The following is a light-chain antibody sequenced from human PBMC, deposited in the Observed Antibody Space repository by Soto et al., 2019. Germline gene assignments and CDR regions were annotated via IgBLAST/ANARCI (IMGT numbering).Light chain of an antibody. CDR2: EGS. CDR3: CSYAGSSTHVV. J-gene: IGLJ2*01. V-gene: IGLV2-23*01. CDR1: SSDVGSYNL. Sequence: QSVLSHPASVSWSPGHSITISCTGTSSDVGSYNLVSWYQQHPGKAPKLMIYEGSKRPSGVSNRFSGSKSGNTASLTISGLQAEDEADYYCCSYAGSSTHVVFGGGTKVTVL.